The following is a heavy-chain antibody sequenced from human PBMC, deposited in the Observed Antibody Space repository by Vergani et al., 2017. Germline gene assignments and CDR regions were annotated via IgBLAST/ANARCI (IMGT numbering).Heavy chain of an antibody. D-gene: IGHD5-24*01. V-gene: IGHV3-9*01. CDR3: AKVLEMATTELDY. CDR2: ISWNSGNI. CDR1: GFTFDDYA. Sequence: EVQLVESGGGLVQPGRSLRLSCAASGFTFDDYAMHWVRQAPGKGLEWVSGISWNSGNIGYADSVKGRFTISRDNAKNSLYLQMNSLRAEDTALYYCAKVLEMATTELDYWGQGTLVTVSS. J-gene: IGHJ4*02.